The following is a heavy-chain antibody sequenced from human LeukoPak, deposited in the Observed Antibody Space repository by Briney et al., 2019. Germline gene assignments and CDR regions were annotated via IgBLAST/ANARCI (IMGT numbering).Heavy chain of an antibody. J-gene: IGHJ3*02. Sequence: PGGSLRLSCAASGFTFSSYEMNWVRQAPGKGLEWVSYISSSGSTIYYADSVKGRFTISRDNAKNSLYLQMNSPRAEDTAVYYCARGPWAFDIWGQGTMVTVSS. CDR2: ISSSGSTI. V-gene: IGHV3-48*03. CDR3: ARGPWAFDI. CDR1: GFTFSSYE.